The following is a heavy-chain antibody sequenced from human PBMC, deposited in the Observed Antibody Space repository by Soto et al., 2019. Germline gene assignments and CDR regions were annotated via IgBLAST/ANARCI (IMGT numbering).Heavy chain of an antibody. Sequence: NPSETLSLTCIVSGGSVSIGSSYWTWIRQPPGKGLEWIGYFHYSGSTNYNPSLKSRVTISGDTSKNSLYLQMNSLRPEDTALYYCVRSKGGYSYGTPFDYWGQGTLVTVSS. CDR1: GGSVSIGSSY. V-gene: IGHV4-61*03. CDR3: VRSKGGYSYGTPFDY. D-gene: IGHD5-18*01. CDR2: FHYSGST. J-gene: IGHJ4*02.